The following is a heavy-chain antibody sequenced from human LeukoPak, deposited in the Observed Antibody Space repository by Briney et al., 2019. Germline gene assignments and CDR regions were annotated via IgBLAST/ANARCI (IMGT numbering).Heavy chain of an antibody. J-gene: IGHJ4*02. V-gene: IGHV4-39*01. Sequence: RPSETLSLTCTVSGVSTTNGIYYWAWIRQPPGKRLEWIGSVHNVGSTYYNLSLRSRVTMSIDTSKNQFSLRLNSVTAADTAVYYCARHAEYNSGWHFYLDHWGQGILVTVSS. CDR3: ARHAEYNSGWHFYLDH. CDR1: GVSTTNGIYY. D-gene: IGHD6-19*01. CDR2: VHNVGST.